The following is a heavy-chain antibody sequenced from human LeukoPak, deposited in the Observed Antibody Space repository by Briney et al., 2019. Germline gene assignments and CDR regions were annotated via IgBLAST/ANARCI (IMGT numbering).Heavy chain of an antibody. J-gene: IGHJ4*02. CDR3: ARNVNRDY. CDR2: IKEDGSET. CDR1: GFTFSSYW. Sequence: GGSLRLSCAASGFTFSSYWMSWARQAPGKGLEWVANIKEDGSETYYVDSVKGRFTISRDNAKNSLYLQMNSLRAEDMAVYYCARNVNRDYWGQGTLVTVSS. V-gene: IGHV3-7*01.